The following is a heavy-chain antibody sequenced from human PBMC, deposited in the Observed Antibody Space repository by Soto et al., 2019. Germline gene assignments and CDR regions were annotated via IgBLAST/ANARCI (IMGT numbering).Heavy chain of an antibody. CDR3: ARREQTYYDFWPNWFDP. J-gene: IGHJ5*02. D-gene: IGHD3-3*01. V-gene: IGHV3-33*01. Sequence: HPGGSLRLSCAASGFTFSSYGMHWVRQAPGKGLEWVAVIWYDGSNKYYADSVKGRFTISRDNSKNTLYLQMNSLRAEDTAVYYCARREQTYYDFWPNWFDPWGQGTLVTVSS. CDR1: GFTFSSYG. CDR2: IWYDGSNK.